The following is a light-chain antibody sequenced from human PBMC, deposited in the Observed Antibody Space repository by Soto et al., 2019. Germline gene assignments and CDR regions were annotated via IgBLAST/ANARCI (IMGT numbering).Light chain of an antibody. CDR1: EYITIY. J-gene: IGKJ5*01. V-gene: IGKV3-11*01. CDR2: DAS. Sequence: EIVLTQSPATLSLSPGERATLSCRASEYITIYLSCYPQKPVQAPRLLICDASNRASVIPARFSGSGSGTDFSLPIISRVPDDVSAYYCQQRADWPITFGQGTRLEIK. CDR3: QQRADWPIT.